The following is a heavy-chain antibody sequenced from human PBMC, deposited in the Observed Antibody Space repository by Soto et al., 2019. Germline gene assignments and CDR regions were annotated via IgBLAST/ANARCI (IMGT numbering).Heavy chain of an antibody. V-gene: IGHV3-30-3*01. CDR1: GFTFNIYA. CDR3: AREDDYGYRYINYGLDV. CDR2: ISFDGTKK. Sequence: GSLRLSCAASGFTFNIYALHWVRQAPGKGLEWVAVISFDGTKKYYSDSVKGRFTISRDNLKNTLYLQMNNLRVEDAALYFCAREDDYGYRYINYGLDVWGQGTTVTVSS. J-gene: IGHJ6*02. D-gene: IGHD4-17*01.